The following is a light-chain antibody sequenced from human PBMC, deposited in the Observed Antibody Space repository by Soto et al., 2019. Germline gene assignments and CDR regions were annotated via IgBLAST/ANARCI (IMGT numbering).Light chain of an antibody. Sequence: AIQLTQSPSSLSASVGDRVTIACRASQGISSALAWYQQKPGKPPKLLIYDASSFESGVPSRFSGSGSGTDFTLTISSLQPEDFATYFCQQFNSFPFTFGGGTKVQI. J-gene: IGKJ4*01. CDR1: QGISSA. V-gene: IGKV1-13*02. CDR2: DAS. CDR3: QQFNSFPFT.